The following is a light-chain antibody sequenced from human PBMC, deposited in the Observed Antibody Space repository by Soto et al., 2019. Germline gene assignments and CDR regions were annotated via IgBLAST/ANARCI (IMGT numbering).Light chain of an antibody. J-gene: IGKJ5*01. CDR2: AAL. V-gene: IGKV1-12*01. CDR3: QQGNSFPLS. CDR1: QGIGYW. Sequence: DVQMTQFPFSVSSFVGDRVTITCRASQGIGYWLACYQQRPGEAPKLLIYAALSLQSGVSSRFSGSGSGTHFPLTIHYLQAEDVAIYYCQQGNSFPLSFGQGTRLQIK.